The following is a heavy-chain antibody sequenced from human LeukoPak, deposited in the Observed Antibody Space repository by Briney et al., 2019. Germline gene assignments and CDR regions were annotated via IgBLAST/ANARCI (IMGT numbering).Heavy chain of an antibody. Sequence: ASVKVSCKASGYTFTSYYMHWVRQAPGQGLEWMGIINPSGGSTSYAQKFQGRVTMTRDTSTSTVYMELSSLRSEDTAVYYCAGATGFAGQFVLRFLEWLLSPFDYWGQGTLVTVSS. D-gene: IGHD3-3*01. J-gene: IGHJ4*02. CDR2: INPSGGST. CDR3: AGATGFAGQFVLRFLEWLLSPFDY. CDR1: GYTFTSYY. V-gene: IGHV1-46*01.